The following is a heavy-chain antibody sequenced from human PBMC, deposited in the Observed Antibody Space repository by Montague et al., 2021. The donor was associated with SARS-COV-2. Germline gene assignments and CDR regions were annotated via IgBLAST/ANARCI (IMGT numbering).Heavy chain of an antibody. D-gene: IGHD3-3*01. CDR2: ISYDGSNK. CDR3: ARDGQYYDFWSGYLAVDTGLDYYYMDV. CDR1: GFTFGSYA. Sequence: SLRLSCAASGFTFGSYAMHWVRQAPGKGLEWVAVISYDGSNKYYXXSVKGRFTISRDNSKNTLYLQMNSLRAEDTAVYYSARDGQYYDFWSGYLAVDTGLDYYYMDVWGKGTTVTVSS. V-gene: IGHV3-30*04. J-gene: IGHJ6*03.